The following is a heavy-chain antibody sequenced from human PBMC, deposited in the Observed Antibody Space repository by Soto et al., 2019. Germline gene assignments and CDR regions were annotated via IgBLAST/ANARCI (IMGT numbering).Heavy chain of an antibody. CDR3: AKEVHCGGGSCSWSEGFDY. Sequence: QVQLVESGGGVVQPGXSLRLSCAASGFIFSSYGMHWVRQAPGKGLEWVAVISYEGSHTYYADSVKGRFTITRDNSKNTLYLQMNSLRPEDTAVYYCAKEVHCGGGSCSWSEGFDYWGQGTLLTVSS. CDR2: ISYEGSHT. J-gene: IGHJ4*02. D-gene: IGHD2-15*01. V-gene: IGHV3-30*18. CDR1: GFIFSSYG.